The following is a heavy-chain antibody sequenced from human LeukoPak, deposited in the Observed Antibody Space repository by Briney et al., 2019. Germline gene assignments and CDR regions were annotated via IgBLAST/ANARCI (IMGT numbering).Heavy chain of an antibody. D-gene: IGHD3-22*01. Sequence: SETLSLTCTVSGGSISSYYWSWIRQPAGKGLEWIGRIYASGSANYNPSLKSRVTISVDTSKNQFSLKLSSVTAADTAVYYCARLFYYDSRGYPYYFDYWGQGTLVTVSS. V-gene: IGHV4-4*07. J-gene: IGHJ4*02. CDR2: IYASGSA. CDR3: ARLFYYDSRGYPYYFDY. CDR1: GGSISSYY.